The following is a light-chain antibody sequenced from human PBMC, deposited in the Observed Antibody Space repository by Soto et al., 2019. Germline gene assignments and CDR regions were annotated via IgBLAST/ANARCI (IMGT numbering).Light chain of an antibody. CDR3: QSYDSSLSGSV. CDR2: GNS. V-gene: IGLV1-40*01. Sequence: QAVVTQPPSVSGAPGQRVTISCTGSSSNIGAPYDVHWYQQLPGRAPKVLIYGNSNRPSGVPDRFSGSKSGTSASLAITGLQADDEADYYCQSYDSSLSGSVFGGRTKLTVL. CDR1: SSNIGAPYD. J-gene: IGLJ2*01.